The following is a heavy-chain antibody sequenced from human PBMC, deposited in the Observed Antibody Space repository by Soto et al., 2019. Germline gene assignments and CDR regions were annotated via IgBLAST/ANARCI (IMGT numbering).Heavy chain of an antibody. Sequence: SATLSLTCAVSGYSISSGYKWGWIRQPPGKGLEWIGSIHHSGTTYYNPSLKSRVTISVDTSKNQFSLKLSSVTAADTAVYYCASTIYWINGVCSPLYGMDGWGEGSTVTVSS. CDR1: GYSISSGYK. CDR2: IHHSGTT. V-gene: IGHV4-38-2*01. J-gene: IGHJ6*04. D-gene: IGHD2-8*01. CDR3: ASTIYWINGVCSPLYGMDG.